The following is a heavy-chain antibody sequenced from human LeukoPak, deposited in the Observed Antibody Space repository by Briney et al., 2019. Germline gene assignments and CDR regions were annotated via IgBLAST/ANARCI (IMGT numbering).Heavy chain of an antibody. CDR3: ATGGKPYYYYYYMDV. CDR2: IYYSGST. J-gene: IGHJ6*03. D-gene: IGHD4-23*01. V-gene: IGHV4-59*01. CDR1: GGSISSYY. Sequence: SETLSLTCTVSGGSISSYYWSWIRQPPGKGLEWIGYIYYSGSTNYNPSLKSRVTISVDTSKNQFSLKLSRLRSDDTAVYYCATGGKPYYYYYYMDVWGKGTTVTISS.